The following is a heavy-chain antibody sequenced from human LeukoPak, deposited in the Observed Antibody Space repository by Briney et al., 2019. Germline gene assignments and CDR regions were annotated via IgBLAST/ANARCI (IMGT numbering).Heavy chain of an antibody. D-gene: IGHD2-2*01. V-gene: IGHV1-2*02. CDR2: INPNSGGT. CDR1: GYTFTGYY. J-gene: IGHJ4*02. CDR3: ARDRGGIVVVPEYYFDY. Sequence: ASVKVSCKASGYTFTGYYMHWVRQAPGQGLEWMGWINPNSGGTNYAQKFQGRVTMTRDTSIGTAYMELSRLRSDDTAVYYCARDRGGIVVVPEYYFDYWGQGTLVTVSS.